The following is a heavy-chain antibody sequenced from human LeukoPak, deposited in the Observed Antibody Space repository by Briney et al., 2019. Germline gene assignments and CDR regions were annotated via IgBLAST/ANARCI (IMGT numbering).Heavy chain of an antibody. CDR3: ARDRCSSTSCYVTY. Sequence: GRSLRLSCAASGITFSSYGMHWVRQAPGKGLEWVSSISSSSSYIYYADSVKGRFTISRDNAKNSLYLQMNSLRAEDTAVYYCARDRCSSTSCYVTYWGQGTLVTVSS. CDR2: ISSSSSYI. V-gene: IGHV3-21*01. CDR1: GITFSSYG. J-gene: IGHJ4*02. D-gene: IGHD2-2*01.